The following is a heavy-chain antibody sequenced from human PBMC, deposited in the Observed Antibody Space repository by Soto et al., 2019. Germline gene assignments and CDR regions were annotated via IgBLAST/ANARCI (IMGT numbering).Heavy chain of an antibody. J-gene: IGHJ4*02. CDR3: AKDLDYDILTGRDY. V-gene: IGHV3-30*18. CDR2: ISYDGSNK. D-gene: IGHD3-9*01. Sequence: PGGSLRLSCAASGFTFSSYGMHWVRQAPGKGLEWVAVISYDGSNKYYADSVKGRFTISRDNSKNTLYLQMNSLRAEDTAVYYCAKDLDYDILTGRDYWGQGTLVTVSS. CDR1: GFTFSSYG.